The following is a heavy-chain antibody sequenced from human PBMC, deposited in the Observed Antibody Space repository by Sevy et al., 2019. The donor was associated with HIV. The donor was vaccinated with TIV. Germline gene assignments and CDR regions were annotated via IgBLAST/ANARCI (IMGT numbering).Heavy chain of an antibody. Sequence: GESLKISCAASGFTFNNYAMNWVRQAPGKGLEWVSAISGSGFSTYYADSVKGRFTFSRDNSKKTLYLQMNSLRAEDTAIYYCAKDRFDGSGYYPEGAFDIWGQGTMVTVSS. CDR1: GFTFNNYA. D-gene: IGHD3-22*01. V-gene: IGHV3-23*01. CDR3: AKDRFDGSGYYPEGAFDI. CDR2: ISGSGFST. J-gene: IGHJ3*02.